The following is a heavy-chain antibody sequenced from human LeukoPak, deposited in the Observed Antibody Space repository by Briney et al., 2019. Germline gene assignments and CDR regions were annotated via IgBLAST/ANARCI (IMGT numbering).Heavy chain of an antibody. Sequence: GESLKISCKISGYKLTNNWIGWVRQMPGKGLEWMGIIYPGDSDTRYSPSFQGQVTISADKSISTAYLQWSSLKASDTAMYYCARPGVGATTAFDYWGQGTLVTVSS. V-gene: IGHV5-51*01. D-gene: IGHD1-26*01. J-gene: IGHJ4*02. CDR3: ARPGVGATTAFDY. CDR1: GYKLTNNW. CDR2: IYPGDSDT.